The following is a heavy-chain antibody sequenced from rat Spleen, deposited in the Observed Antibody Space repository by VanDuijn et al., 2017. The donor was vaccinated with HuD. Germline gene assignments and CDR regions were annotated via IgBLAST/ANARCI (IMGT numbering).Heavy chain of an antibody. J-gene: IGHJ2*01. CDR1: GFSLTTHH. CDR3: TRVGYSSYLRYFDY. CDR2: IWTGGNT. V-gene: IGHV2-43*01. D-gene: IGHD1-2*01. Sequence: QVQLKESGPGLVQPSQTLSLTCTVSGFSLTTHHVSWVRQPPGKGLEWIGVIWTGGNTAYNSLLKSRLSISRDTSKSQIFLKMNSRQTEDTATYYCTRVGYSSYLRYFDYWGQGVMVTVSS.